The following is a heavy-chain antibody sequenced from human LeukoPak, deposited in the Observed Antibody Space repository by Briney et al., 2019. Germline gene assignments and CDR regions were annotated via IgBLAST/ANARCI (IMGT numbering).Heavy chain of an antibody. J-gene: IGHJ5*02. CDR1: GGSISSGRYY. CDR3: ARDRAPSSGGYDNDNWFDP. CDR2: IFYSGST. D-gene: IGHD5-12*01. V-gene: IGHV4-31*03. Sequence: SETLSLTCTVSGGSISSGRYYWNWLRQHPGKGLEWIGYIFYSGSTYYNPSLKSRVTISLDTSKNQFSLKLNSVTVADTAVYYCARDRAPSSGGYDNDNWFDPWGQGTLGTVSA.